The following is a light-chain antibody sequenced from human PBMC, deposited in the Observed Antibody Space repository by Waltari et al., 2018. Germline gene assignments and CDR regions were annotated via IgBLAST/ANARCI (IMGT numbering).Light chain of an antibody. J-gene: IGLJ2*01. CDR3: QAYDTRMNTL. Sequence: QSVLTQPPSVSGAPGQRVTVSCTGSTSNIGGSSVQWYQQLPGTAPKLLIYEGNRRPSGVSYRFSGSPSVTSGSLTITGLQSEDEADYYCQAYDTRMNTLFGGGTRLTVL. CDR2: EGN. CDR1: TSNIGGSS. V-gene: IGLV1-40*01.